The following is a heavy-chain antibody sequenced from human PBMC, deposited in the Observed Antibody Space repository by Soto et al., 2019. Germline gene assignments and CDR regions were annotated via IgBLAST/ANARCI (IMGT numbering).Heavy chain of an antibody. CDR3: ATYYDYVWGSYRPDYFDY. Sequence: QVQLVQSGAEVKKPGSSVKVSCKASGGTFSSYAISWVRQAPGQGLEWMGGSIPIFGTANYAQKFQGRVTITADESTSTAYMELSSLRSEDTAVYYCATYYDYVWGSYRPDYFDYWGQGTLVTVSS. V-gene: IGHV1-69*01. D-gene: IGHD3-16*02. CDR2: SIPIFGTA. CDR1: GGTFSSYA. J-gene: IGHJ4*02.